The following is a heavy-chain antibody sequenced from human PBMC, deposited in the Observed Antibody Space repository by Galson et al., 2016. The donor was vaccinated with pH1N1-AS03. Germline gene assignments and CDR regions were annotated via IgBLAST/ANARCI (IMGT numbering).Heavy chain of an antibody. CDR1: GHKFTNYW. CDR2: IYPGDSDT. D-gene: IGHD1-26*01. V-gene: IGHV5-51*01. CDR3: ARRVSYTGSYPLDY. J-gene: IGHJ4*02. Sequence: QSGAEVKKPGESLKISCKGSGHKFTNYWTGWVRQMPGQGLEWMGSIYPGDSDTRYSPSFQGQVTISADKSISTAYLQWSSLKASDTAMYYCARRVSYTGSYPLDYWGQGTLVTVSS.